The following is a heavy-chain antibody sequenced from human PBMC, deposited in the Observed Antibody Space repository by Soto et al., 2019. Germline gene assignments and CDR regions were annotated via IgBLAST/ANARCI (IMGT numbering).Heavy chain of an antibody. CDR1: GFTFSDYA. Sequence: PGGSLRLSCAASGFTFSDYAMHWFRQAPGKGLEWVSVISGSGGRTYYADSVKGRFTISRDNSKNTLYLQMNSLRAEDTAVYYCASRSSGWYFDYWGQGTLVTVSS. D-gene: IGHD6-19*01. J-gene: IGHJ4*02. V-gene: IGHV3-23*01. CDR2: ISGSGGRT. CDR3: ASRSSGWYFDY.